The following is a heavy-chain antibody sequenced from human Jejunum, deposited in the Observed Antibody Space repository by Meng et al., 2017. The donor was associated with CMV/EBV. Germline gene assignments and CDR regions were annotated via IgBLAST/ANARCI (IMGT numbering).Heavy chain of an antibody. V-gene: IGHV3-7*01. D-gene: IGHD2-2*01. J-gene: IGHJ3*02. CDR2: IKQDGSEK. CDR3: ARGQGSETYCISTNCYRDDAFDI. Sequence: TWIRQAPGKGLEWVANIKQDGSEKYFVDSVKGRFTISRDNAKNSLYLQMSSLRAEDTAVYYCARGQGSETYCISTNCYRDDAFDIWGQGTMVTVSS.